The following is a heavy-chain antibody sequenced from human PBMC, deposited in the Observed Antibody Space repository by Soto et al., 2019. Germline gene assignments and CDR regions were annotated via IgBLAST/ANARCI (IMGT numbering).Heavy chain of an antibody. CDR3: ARRSGWFDP. D-gene: IGHD3-10*01. V-gene: IGHV1-69*13. J-gene: IGHJ5*02. CDR2: IIPIFGTA. Sequence: GASVKVSCKASGGTFSSYAISWVRQAPGQGLEWMGGIIPIFGTANYAQKFQGRVSITVDESTSTVYMELSRLRFEDTAVYYCARRSGWFDPWGQGTLVTVSS. CDR1: GGTFSSYA.